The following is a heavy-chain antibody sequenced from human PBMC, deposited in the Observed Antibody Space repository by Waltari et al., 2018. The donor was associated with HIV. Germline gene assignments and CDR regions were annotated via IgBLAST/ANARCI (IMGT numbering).Heavy chain of an antibody. Sequence: QVQLQESGPGLVKPSETLSLTCTVSGGSISSYYWSWIRQPPGKGLEWIGYIYYSGSTNYNPSLKSRVTISVDTSKNQFSLKLSSVTAADTAVYYCARGVLRYFDAFDPWGQGTLVTVSS. CDR3: ARGVLRYFDAFDP. V-gene: IGHV4-59*08. CDR2: IYYSGST. D-gene: IGHD3-9*01. J-gene: IGHJ5*02. CDR1: GGSISSYY.